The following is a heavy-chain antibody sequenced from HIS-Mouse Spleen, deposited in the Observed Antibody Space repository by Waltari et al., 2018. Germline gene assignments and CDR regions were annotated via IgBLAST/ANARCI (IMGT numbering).Heavy chain of an antibody. CDR3: ARDQVGAKVDP. CDR1: GYTFTGYY. CDR2: LTPNSGGT. D-gene: IGHD1-26*01. J-gene: IGHJ5*02. Sequence: QVQLVQSGAEVKKPGASVKVSCKASGYTFTGYYMHWVRQAHGQGLEWMGWLTPNSGGTNDAQKFQGRVTITRDTSISTAYMELSRLRSDDTAVYYCARDQVGAKVDPWGQGTLVTVSS. V-gene: IGHV1-2*02.